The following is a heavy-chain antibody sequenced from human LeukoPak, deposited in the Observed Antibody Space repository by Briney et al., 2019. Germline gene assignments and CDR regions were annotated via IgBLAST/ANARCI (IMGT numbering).Heavy chain of an antibody. V-gene: IGHV4-34*01. J-gene: IGHJ4*02. CDR2: INHSGSS. D-gene: IGHD2-15*01. Sequence: PSEPLSLPCAVYGGSFSGYYWSWIRQPPGKGLEWIGEINHSGSSSYNPSLKSRVTISLDPSQKQSSLKLNSLTPPHPAVYYCARGVKVAVRALGYWGQGTLVTVAS. CDR1: GGSFSGYY. CDR3: ARGVKVAVRALGY.